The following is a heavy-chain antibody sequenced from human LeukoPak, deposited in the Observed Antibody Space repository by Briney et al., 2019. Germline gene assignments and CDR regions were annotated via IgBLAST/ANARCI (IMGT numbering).Heavy chain of an antibody. V-gene: IGHV4-31*03. CDR1: GGSISSGGYY. CDR2: IYYSGST. CDR3: ARLPQGAMLGIFDY. D-gene: IGHD3-10*02. J-gene: IGHJ4*02. Sequence: SETLSLTCTVSGGSISSGGYYWSWIRQHPGKGLEWIGYIYYSGSTYYNPSLKSRVTISVDTSKNQFSLKLSSVTAADTAVYYCARLPQGAMLGIFDYWGQGTLVTVSS.